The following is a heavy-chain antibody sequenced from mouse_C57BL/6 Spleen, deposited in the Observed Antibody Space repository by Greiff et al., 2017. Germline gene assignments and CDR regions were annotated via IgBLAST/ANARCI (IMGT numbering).Heavy chain of an antibody. V-gene: IGHV1-42*01. CDR2: INPSTGGT. Sequence: VQLKESGPELVKPGASVKISCKASGYSFTGYYMNWVKQSPEKSLEWIGEINPSTGGTTYNQKFKAKATLTVDKSSSTAYMQLKSLTSEDSAVYYGARKDYGYYFDYWGQGTTLTVSS. D-gene: IGHD1-2*01. CDR3: ARKDYGYYFDY. J-gene: IGHJ2*01. CDR1: GYSFTGYY.